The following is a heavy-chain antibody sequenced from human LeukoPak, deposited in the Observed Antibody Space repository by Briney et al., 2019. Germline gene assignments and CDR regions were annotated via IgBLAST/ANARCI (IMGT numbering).Heavy chain of an antibody. V-gene: IGHV4-31*03. CDR1: GGSISSGGYY. J-gene: IGHJ2*01. D-gene: IGHD6-13*01. CDR2: IYYSGST. CDR3: ARRGQQLFPWYFDL. Sequence: SETLSLTCTVSGGSISSGGYYWSWIRQHPGKGLEWIGYIYYSGSTYYNPSLKSRVTISVDTSKNQFSLKLSSVTAADTAVYYCARRGQQLFPWYFDLWGRGALVTVSS.